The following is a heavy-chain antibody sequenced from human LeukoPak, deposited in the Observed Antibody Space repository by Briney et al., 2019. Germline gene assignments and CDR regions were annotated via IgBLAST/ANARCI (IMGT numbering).Heavy chain of an antibody. D-gene: IGHD5-18*01. CDR3: ARDRGFSYGIDF. J-gene: IGHJ4*02. Sequence: GGSLRLSCAASGFTFSDYWMSRVRQAPGKGLEWVANIQQDGSEKYYVDSVKGRFTISRDNAKKSLFLQVSSLRGEDTAVYYCARDRGFSYGIDFWGQGTLVTVSS. CDR1: GFTFSDYW. CDR2: IQQDGSEK. V-gene: IGHV3-7*04.